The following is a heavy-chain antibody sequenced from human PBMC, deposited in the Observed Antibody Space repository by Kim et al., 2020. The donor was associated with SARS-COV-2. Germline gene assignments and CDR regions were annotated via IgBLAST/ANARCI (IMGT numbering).Heavy chain of an antibody. Sequence: ASVKVSCKASGYTFTSYGMHWVRQAPGQGLEWMGWINTNIGNPTYAQGFTGRFVFSLDTSVSTAYLQISSLKAEDTAVYYCVRWPASPQQWLANYYSYDMDVWGQGTTVTVSS. CDR3: VRWPASPQQWLANYYSYDMDV. CDR1: GYTFTSYG. J-gene: IGHJ6*02. V-gene: IGHV7-4-1*02. CDR2: INTNIGNP. D-gene: IGHD6-19*01.